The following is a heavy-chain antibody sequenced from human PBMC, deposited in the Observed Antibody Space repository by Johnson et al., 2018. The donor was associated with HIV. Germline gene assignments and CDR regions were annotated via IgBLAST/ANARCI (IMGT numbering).Heavy chain of an antibody. CDR3: AKDVGNFWPDAFDI. Sequence: VQLVESGGGLVQPGGSLRLSCAASGFTFSTYWMHWVRQAPGKGLVWVERINSDGTSQSYAESARGRLTISRDNSKNTVYLQMSSLRAEDTAVYYCAKDVGNFWPDAFDIWGQGTMVTVSS. CDR1: GFTFSTYW. V-gene: IGHV3-74*02. CDR2: INSDGTSQ. J-gene: IGHJ3*02. D-gene: IGHD1-26*01.